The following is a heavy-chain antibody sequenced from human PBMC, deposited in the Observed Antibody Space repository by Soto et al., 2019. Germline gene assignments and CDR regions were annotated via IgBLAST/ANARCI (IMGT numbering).Heavy chain of an antibody. CDR1: GFTFSNDI. V-gene: IGHV3-21*01. J-gene: IGHJ1*01. Sequence: PGGSLRLSCAASGFTFSNDIMTWVRQPPGKGLEWVASLSSGSRYVYYADSVKGRFTISRDDARKSVFLQMNNVRAEDAAVYYCVRGGSSRSYWGRGTLVTVSS. CDR3: VRGGSSRSY. CDR2: LSSGSRYV. D-gene: IGHD3-16*01.